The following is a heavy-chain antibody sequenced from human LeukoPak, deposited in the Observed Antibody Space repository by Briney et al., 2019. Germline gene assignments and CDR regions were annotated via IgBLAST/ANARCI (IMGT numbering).Heavy chain of an antibody. CDR1: GGSISSGSYY. J-gene: IGHJ1*01. CDR3: AKIYYDSSGLNFQH. Sequence: SETLSLTCTVSGGSISSGSYYLSWIRQPAGKGLEWIGRIYTSGSTNYNPSLKSRVTISVDTSKNQFSLKLTSVTAADTAVYYCAKIYYDSSGLNFQHWGQGTLVTVSS. D-gene: IGHD3-22*01. V-gene: IGHV4-61*02. CDR2: IYTSGST.